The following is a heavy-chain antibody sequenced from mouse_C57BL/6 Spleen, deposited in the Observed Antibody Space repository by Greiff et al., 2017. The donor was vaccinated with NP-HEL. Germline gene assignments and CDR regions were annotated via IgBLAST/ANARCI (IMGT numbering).Heavy chain of an antibody. J-gene: IGHJ2*01. V-gene: IGHV5-9-1*02. CDR1: GFTFSSYA. Sequence: DVMLVESGEGLVKPGGSLKLSCAASGFTFSSYAMSWVRQTPEKRLEWVAYISSGGDYIYYADTVKGRFTISRDNARNTLYLQMSSLKSEDTAMYYCTRADYYGSFDYWGQGTTLTVSS. CDR2: ISSGGDYI. D-gene: IGHD1-1*01. CDR3: TRADYYGSFDY.